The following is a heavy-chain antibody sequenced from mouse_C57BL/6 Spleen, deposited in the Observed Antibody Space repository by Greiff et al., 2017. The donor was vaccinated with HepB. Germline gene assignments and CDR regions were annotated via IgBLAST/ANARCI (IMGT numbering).Heavy chain of an antibody. D-gene: IGHD2-3*01. V-gene: IGHV1-42*01. CDR3: ARSGMGLLLWFAY. CDR1: GYSFTGYY. J-gene: IGHJ3*01. CDR2: INPSTGGT. Sequence: VQLKESGPELVKPGASVKISCKASGYSFTGYYMNWVKQSPEKSLEWIGEINPSTGGTTYNQKFKAKATLTVDKSSSTAYMQLKSLTSEDSAVYYCARSGMGLLLWFAYWGQGTLVTVSA.